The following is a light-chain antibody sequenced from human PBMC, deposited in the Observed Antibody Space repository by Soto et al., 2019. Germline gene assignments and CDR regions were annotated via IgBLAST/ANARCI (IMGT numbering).Light chain of an antibody. Sequence: QSVLTQPPSASGSPGQSVTISCAGTSSDVGGYNYVSWYQHHPGNAPKLMIYEVNKRTSGVPDRFSGSKSGNTASLTVSGLQAEDEADYYCSSYAGSNTTYVFGTGTKVTVL. CDR1: SSDVGGYNY. V-gene: IGLV2-8*01. CDR2: EVN. CDR3: SSYAGSNTTYV. J-gene: IGLJ1*01.